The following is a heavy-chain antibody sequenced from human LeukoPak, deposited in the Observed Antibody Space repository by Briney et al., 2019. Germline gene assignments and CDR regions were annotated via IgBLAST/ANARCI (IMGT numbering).Heavy chain of an antibody. CDR1: GFTFSSSA. J-gene: IGHJ4*02. Sequence: PGGSLRLSCAASGFTFSSSAMSWVRQAPGRGLEWVSSISGSGGSPYYADSVKGRFTISRDNSKNTLYLQMNSLRAEDTAVYYCAKGPLLWDWGQGTLVTVSS. D-gene: IGHD2/OR15-2a*01. V-gene: IGHV3-23*01. CDR2: ISGSGGSP. CDR3: AKGPLLWD.